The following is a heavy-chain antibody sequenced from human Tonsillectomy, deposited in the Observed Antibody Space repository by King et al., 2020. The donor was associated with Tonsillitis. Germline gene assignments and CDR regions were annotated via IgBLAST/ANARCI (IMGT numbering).Heavy chain of an antibody. J-gene: IGHJ6*02. CDR3: AARPPYYYSGMDV. V-gene: IGHV4-34*01. CDR2: INHSGST. CDR1: GGSFSGYY. Sequence: VQLQQWGAGLLKPSETLSLTCAVSGGSFSGYYWSWIRQPPGKGLEWIGEINHSGSTNYNPSLKSRVTISVDTSKNQFSLKLSSLTAADTAVYYSAARPPYYYSGMDVWGQGTTVTVSS.